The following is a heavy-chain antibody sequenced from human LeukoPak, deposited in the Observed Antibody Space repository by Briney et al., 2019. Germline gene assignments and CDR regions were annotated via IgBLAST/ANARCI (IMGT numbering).Heavy chain of an antibody. CDR2: FFYSGST. J-gene: IGHJ5*02. CDR3: ARDLNILTGHQWYDWFDP. V-gene: IGHV4-39*07. Sequence: PSETLSLTCTVSGGSISSSSYYWDWIRQPPGKGLEWIASFFYSGSTYYSPSLKSRVTISVDTSKNQFSLKVSSVTAADTAVYYCARDLNILTGHQWYDWFDPWGQGTLVTVSS. CDR1: GGSISSSSYY. D-gene: IGHD3-9*01.